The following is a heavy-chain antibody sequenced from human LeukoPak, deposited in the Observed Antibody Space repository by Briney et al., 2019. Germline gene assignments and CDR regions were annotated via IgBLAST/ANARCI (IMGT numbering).Heavy chain of an antibody. CDR3: ARRPSGSGLGFDP. J-gene: IGHJ5*02. CDR2: IYPGDSDT. D-gene: IGHD3-10*01. CDR1: GYSFTTYW. Sequence: GESLKISCKGSGYSFTTYWIGWVRQMPGKGLEWIGIIYPGDSDTRYSPSFQGQVTISVDKSINTAYLQWSSLKASDTAMYYCARRPSGSGLGFDPWGQGTLVTVSS. V-gene: IGHV5-51*01.